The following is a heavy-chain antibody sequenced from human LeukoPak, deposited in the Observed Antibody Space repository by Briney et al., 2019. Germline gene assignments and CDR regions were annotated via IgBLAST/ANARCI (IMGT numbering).Heavy chain of an antibody. Sequence: GGSLRLSCAASGFTVSSNYMSWVRQAPGKGLEWVSLIFSGGSTYYADSVKGRFTISRDNSKNTVYLQMTSLKTEDTAVYYCARDRAVALPTYYYYMDVWGKGTTVTVSS. CDR2: IFSGGST. CDR1: GFTVSSNY. J-gene: IGHJ6*03. D-gene: IGHD2-15*01. CDR3: ARDRAVALPTYYYYMDV. V-gene: IGHV3-66*01.